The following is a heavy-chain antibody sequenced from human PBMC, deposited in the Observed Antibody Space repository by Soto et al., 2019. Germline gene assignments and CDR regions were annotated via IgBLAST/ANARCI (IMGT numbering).Heavy chain of an antibody. CDR1: GFTFGDYA. CDR3: TRDVEGAARPNWFDP. Sequence: PGGSLRLSCTASGFTFGDYAMSWVRQAPGKGLEWVGFIRSKAYGGTTEYAASVKGRFTISRDDSKSIAYLQMNSLNTEDTAVYYCTRDVEGAARPNWFDPWGQGTLVTVSS. CDR2: IRSKAYGGTT. V-gene: IGHV3-49*04. D-gene: IGHD6-6*01. J-gene: IGHJ5*02.